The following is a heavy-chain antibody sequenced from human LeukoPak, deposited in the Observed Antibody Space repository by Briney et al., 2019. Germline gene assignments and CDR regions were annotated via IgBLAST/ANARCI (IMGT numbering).Heavy chain of an antibody. CDR1: GFTFSSYA. CDR3: AREGKGQDFDY. Sequence: GRSLRLSCAASGFTFSSYAMHWVRQAPGKGLEWVAVISYDGSNKYYADSVKGRFTISRVNSKNTLYLQMNSLRAEDTAVYYCAREGKGQDFDYWGQGTLVTVSS. V-gene: IGHV3-30*04. J-gene: IGHJ4*02. CDR2: ISYDGSNK. D-gene: IGHD3-10*01.